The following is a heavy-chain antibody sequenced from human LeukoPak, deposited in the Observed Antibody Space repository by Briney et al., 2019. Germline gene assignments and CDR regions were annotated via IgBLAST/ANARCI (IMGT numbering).Heavy chain of an antibody. D-gene: IGHD3-3*01. CDR1: GFTFSSYA. V-gene: IGHV3-23*01. CDR3: AKRAIFGVITHEAFDI. J-gene: IGHJ3*02. CDR2: ISGSGGST. Sequence: GGSLRLSCAASGFTFSSYAMSWVRQAPGKGLEWVSAISGSGGSTYYADSVKGRFTISRDNSKNTLYLQMNSLRAEDTAVYYCAKRAIFGVITHEAFDIWGQGTMVTVSS.